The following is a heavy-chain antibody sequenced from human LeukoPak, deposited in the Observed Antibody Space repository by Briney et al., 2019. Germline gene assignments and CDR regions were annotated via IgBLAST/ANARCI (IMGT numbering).Heavy chain of an antibody. CDR2: INQDGSVK. CDR1: GFTFSSDW. J-gene: IGHJ4*02. V-gene: IGHV3-7*01. D-gene: IGHD2-21*02. CDR3: ARGHSGDWAL. Sequence: PGGSLRLSCAASGFTFSSDWMSWVRQAPGEGLEWVANINQDGSVKYYVDSVQGRFTISRDSVKSSLYLYMNSLRADDTAVYYCARGHSGDWALGGQGTLVTVSS.